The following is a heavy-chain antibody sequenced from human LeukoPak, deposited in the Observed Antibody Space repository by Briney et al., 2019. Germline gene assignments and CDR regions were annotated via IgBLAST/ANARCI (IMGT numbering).Heavy chain of an antibody. CDR1: GLTFSHYG. J-gene: IGHJ4*02. Sequence: PGGSLRLSCAASGLTFSHYGMHWVRQAPGKGLEWVAVISYDGSNKYYADSVKGRFTISRDNSKNTLYLQMNSLRAEDTAVYYCARDGDYYDSSGYYYYWGQGTLVTVSS. D-gene: IGHD3-22*01. CDR3: ARDGDYYDSSGYYYY. CDR2: ISYDGSNK. V-gene: IGHV3-30*03.